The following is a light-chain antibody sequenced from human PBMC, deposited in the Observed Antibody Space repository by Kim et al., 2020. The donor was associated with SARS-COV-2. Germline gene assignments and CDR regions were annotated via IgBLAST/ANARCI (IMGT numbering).Light chain of an antibody. V-gene: IGKV3-15*01. Sequence: SPGERGTLPCSASQSISINLAWYQQKPGQAPRLLISGASTRATNIPSRFSGSGSGREFTLTITTLQSEDFAIYYCQQYSDWRPITFGQGTRLEIK. J-gene: IGKJ5*01. CDR3: QQYSDWRPIT. CDR1: QSISIN. CDR2: GAS.